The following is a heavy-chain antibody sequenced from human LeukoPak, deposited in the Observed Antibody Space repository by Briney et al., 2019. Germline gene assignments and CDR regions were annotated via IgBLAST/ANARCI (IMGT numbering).Heavy chain of an antibody. CDR2: LRQDASEI. CDR3: ARGGYYRYDY. J-gene: IGHJ4*02. Sequence: GGSLRLSCVASGCTFTNYWMSWVRQAPGKGLEWVASLRQDASEIHYVDSVEGRFTISRDNAQRSVFLQMNRLRVEDTAVYYCARGGYYRYDYWGQGTLVTVSS. D-gene: IGHD2-21*01. V-gene: IGHV3-7*01. CDR1: GCTFTNYW.